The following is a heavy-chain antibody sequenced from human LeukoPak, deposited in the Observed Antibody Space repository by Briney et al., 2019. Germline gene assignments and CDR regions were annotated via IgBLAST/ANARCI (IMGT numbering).Heavy chain of an antibody. V-gene: IGHV4-61*02. CDR2: IYTSGST. Sequence: PSETLSLTCTVSGVSLSSGSYYWSWIRQPPGKGLEWVGRIYTSGSTNYNPSLKSRLTISLDTSKNQFSLKLSSVTAADTAVYYCARESTETGQWQVLFDIWGQGTMVTVSS. CDR1: GVSLSSGSYY. J-gene: IGHJ3*02. CDR3: ARESTETGQWQVLFDI. D-gene: IGHD6-19*01.